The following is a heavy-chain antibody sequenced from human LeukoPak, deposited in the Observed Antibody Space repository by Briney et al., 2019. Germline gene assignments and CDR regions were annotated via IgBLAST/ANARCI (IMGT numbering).Heavy chain of an antibody. Sequence: ASVKVSCKASGYTFTSYYMHWVRQAPGQGLEWMGIINPSGGSTSYAQKFQGRVTMTRDTSTSTVYMELSSLRSEDTAVYYCAITNYYGSGSEYYYYYGMDVWGQGTTVTVSS. CDR2: INPSGGST. CDR1: GYTFTSYY. J-gene: IGHJ6*02. D-gene: IGHD3-10*01. V-gene: IGHV1-46*01. CDR3: AITNYYGSGSEYYYYYGMDV.